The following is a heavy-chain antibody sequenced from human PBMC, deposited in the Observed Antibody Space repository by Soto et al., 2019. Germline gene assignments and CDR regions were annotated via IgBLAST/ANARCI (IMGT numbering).Heavy chain of an antibody. CDR3: ARGTRRITMGGYLFDP. J-gene: IGHJ5*02. D-gene: IGHD3-10*01. CDR2: ISAYNNKT. Sequence: ASVKVSCKASGYTFSNYGVTWVRQAPGQGLEWVGWISAYNNKTNYGQKFQDRVLLTTDTSTNTAYMDLRSLRSDDSDVYYCARGTRRITMGGYLFDPWGQGTPVTVSS. CDR1: GYTFSNYG. V-gene: IGHV1-18*04.